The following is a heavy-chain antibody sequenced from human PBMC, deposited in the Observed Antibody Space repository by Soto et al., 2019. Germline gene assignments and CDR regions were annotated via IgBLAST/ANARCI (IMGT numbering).Heavy chain of an antibody. V-gene: IGHV4-39*01. CDR3: ASGGYCSITSCYSYYYYYMDV. D-gene: IGHD2-2*01. J-gene: IGHJ6*03. Sequence: SETLSLTCTVSGGSFSSSSYYWGWIRPPPGKGLEWRGSIYYSGSTYYNPSLKSRVTISADTSKNQFSLKLSSVTAADTAVYYCASGGYCSITSCYSYYYYYMDVWGKGTTVTVSS. CDR1: GGSFSSSSYY. CDR2: IYYSGST.